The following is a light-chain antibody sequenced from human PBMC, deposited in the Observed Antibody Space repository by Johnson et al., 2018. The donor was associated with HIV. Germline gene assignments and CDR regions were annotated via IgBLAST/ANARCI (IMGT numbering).Light chain of an antibody. Sequence: QSALTQPPSVSAAPGQKVTISCSGSNSNIGNNYVSWYQQLPGTAPKLLIYDNNKRPSGIPDRFSGSKSGTSATLGITGLQTGDEADYYCGPWDSSLSAVGYVFGTGTKVTVL. CDR1: NSNIGNNY. CDR2: DNN. V-gene: IGLV1-51*01. J-gene: IGLJ1*01. CDR3: GPWDSSLSAVGYV.